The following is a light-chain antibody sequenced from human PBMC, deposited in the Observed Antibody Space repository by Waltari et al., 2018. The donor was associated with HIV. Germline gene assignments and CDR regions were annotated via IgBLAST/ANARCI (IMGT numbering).Light chain of an antibody. CDR3: QQSYTIPRV. J-gene: IGKJ1*01. CDR1: QSISSR. CDR2: EAS. Sequence: DIQMTQSPSSLSASVVDRVSITCRTSQSISSRLNLYQQKPGKAPTLLIYEASSLHSGVPSRFSGGGSGTAYILNISSLQHEDFATYYCQQSYTIPRVFGQGTKVEI. V-gene: IGKV1-39*01.